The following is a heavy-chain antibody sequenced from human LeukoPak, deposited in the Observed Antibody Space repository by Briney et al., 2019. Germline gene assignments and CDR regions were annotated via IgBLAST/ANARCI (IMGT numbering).Heavy chain of an antibody. J-gene: IGHJ3*02. D-gene: IGHD3-22*01. Sequence: SGGSLRLSCAASGFTVSSNYMSWVRQAPGKGLEWVSVIYSGGTTYYADSVKGRFTISRDNSKNTLYLQMNSLRAEDTAVYYCAKDTDSSGWAFDIWGQGTMVTVSS. CDR1: GFTVSSNY. CDR2: IYSGGTT. V-gene: IGHV3-53*05. CDR3: AKDTDSSGWAFDI.